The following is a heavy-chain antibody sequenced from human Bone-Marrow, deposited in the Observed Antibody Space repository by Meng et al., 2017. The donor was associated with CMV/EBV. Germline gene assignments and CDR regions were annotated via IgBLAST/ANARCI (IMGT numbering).Heavy chain of an antibody. CDR1: GFTFSSYG. CDR3: AKDPATMVRGVIMTYYYYYGMDV. J-gene: IGHJ6*02. CDR2: IWYDGSNK. D-gene: IGHD3-10*01. V-gene: IGHV3-33*06. Sequence: LSLTCAASGFTFSSYGMHWVRQAPGKGLEWVAVIWYDGSNKYYADSVKGRFTISRDNSKNTLYLQMNSLRAEDTAVYYCAKDPATMVRGVIMTYYYYYGMDVWAQGTTVTVPS.